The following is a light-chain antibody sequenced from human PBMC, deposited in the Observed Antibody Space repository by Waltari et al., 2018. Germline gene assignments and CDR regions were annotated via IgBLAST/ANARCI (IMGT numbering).Light chain of an antibody. V-gene: IGKV1-33*01. J-gene: IGKJ3*01. Sequence: DIQMTQSPSSLSASVGDRVTITCQASQDISNYLNWYQQKPWKAPELLIYDASNLGIGVPSRFSGRGSRTDFTFTISGLQPEDIATYYCQQHDNVPRTFGPGTKVDIK. CDR3: QQHDNVPRT. CDR1: QDISNY. CDR2: DAS.